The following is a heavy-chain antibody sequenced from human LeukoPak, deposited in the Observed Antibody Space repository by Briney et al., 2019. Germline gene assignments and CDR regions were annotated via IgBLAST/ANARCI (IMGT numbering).Heavy chain of an antibody. CDR3: ARGASSSWYREAFDI. CDR1: GYSFTSYW. V-gene: IGHV5-51*01. J-gene: IGHJ3*02. CDR2: IYPGDSDT. Sequence: GESLKISCKGSGYSFTSYWIGWVRQMPGKGLEWMGIIYPGDSDTRYSPSFQGQVTISADKSISTAYLQWSSLKASDTAMYYCARGASSSWYREAFDIWGQGTMVTVSS. D-gene: IGHD6-13*01.